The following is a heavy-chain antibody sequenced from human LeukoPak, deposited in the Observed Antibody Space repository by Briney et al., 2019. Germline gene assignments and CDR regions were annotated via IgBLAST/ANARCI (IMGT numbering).Heavy chain of an antibody. Sequence: GGPLRLSCAASGFTFSSYGMSWVRQAPGKGLEWVGRIRSTANGYATAYAASVKGRFTISRDDSKNTAYLQMDSLKPEDTAVYYCTGNYYGSGSYADFDYWGQGTLVTVSS. J-gene: IGHJ4*02. V-gene: IGHV3-73*01. CDR3: TGNYYGSGSYADFDY. CDR2: IRSTANGYAT. D-gene: IGHD3-10*01. CDR1: GFTFSSYG.